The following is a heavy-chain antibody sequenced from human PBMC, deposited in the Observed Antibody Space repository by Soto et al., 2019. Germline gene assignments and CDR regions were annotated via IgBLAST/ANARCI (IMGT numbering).Heavy chain of an antibody. CDR3: ARAYYDTKGYILDP. V-gene: IGHV4-34*01. J-gene: IGHJ5*02. D-gene: IGHD3-3*01. CDR1: GGSFSGYY. CDR2: IYYSGIT. Sequence: SETLSLTCAVYGGSFSGYYWGWIRQPPGKGLEWIGNIYYSGITYYNPSLKSRVAISVDTSKNQFSVRVSSVTAADTAVYYCARAYYDTKGYILDPWGLGTLVTVSS.